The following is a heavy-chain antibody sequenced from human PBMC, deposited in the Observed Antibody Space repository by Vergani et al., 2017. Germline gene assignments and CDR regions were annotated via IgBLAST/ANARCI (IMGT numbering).Heavy chain of an antibody. CDR1: GGSISSYY. CDR3: ARRSQSRYETYYYYGMDV. CDR2: IYYSGST. J-gene: IGHJ6*02. Sequence: QVQLQESGPGLVKPSETLSLTCTVSGGSISSYYWSWIRQPPGKGLEWIGYIYYSGSTNYNPSLKSRVTISVYTSKNQFSLKLSSVTAADTAVYYCARRSQSRYETYYYYGMDVWGQGTTVTVSS. V-gene: IGHV4-59*01. D-gene: IGHD5-12*01.